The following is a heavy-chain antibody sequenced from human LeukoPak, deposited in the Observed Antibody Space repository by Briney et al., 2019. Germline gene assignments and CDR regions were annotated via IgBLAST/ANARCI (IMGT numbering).Heavy chain of an antibody. CDR3: ARDLLDFWSAPAYLDY. J-gene: IGHJ4*02. Sequence: WASVKVSCKASGYTFSSYGINWVRQAPGQGLEWMGWISTYDGNTDYLQKFQGRVIMTKDTTTNTSYMELMSLRSDDTAVYYCARDLLDFWSAPAYLDYWGQGTLVTVSS. V-gene: IGHV1-18*01. CDR2: ISTYDGNT. D-gene: IGHD3-3*01. CDR1: GYTFSSYG.